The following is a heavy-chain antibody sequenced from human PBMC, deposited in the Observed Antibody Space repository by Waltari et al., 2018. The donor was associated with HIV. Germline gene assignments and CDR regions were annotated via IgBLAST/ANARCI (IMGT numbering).Heavy chain of an antibody. CDR2: IKQDGSEK. CDR1: GFTFSSFW. Sequence: EVQLVESGGGLVQPGGSLRLSCAASGFTFSSFWMSWVRRAPGKGLEWGANIKQDGSEKYYVDSVNGRFTISRDNAENSLYLQMNSLRAEDTAVYYCARGGFYGSGSKVNWGQGTLVTVSS. J-gene: IGHJ4*02. CDR3: ARGGFYGSGSKVN. D-gene: IGHD3-10*01. V-gene: IGHV3-7*04.